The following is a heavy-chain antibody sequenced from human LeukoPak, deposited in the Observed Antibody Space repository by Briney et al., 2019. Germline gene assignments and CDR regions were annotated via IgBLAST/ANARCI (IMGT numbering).Heavy chain of an antibody. Sequence: PGGSLRLSCAAPGFTFSTYGMHWVRQAPGKGLEWVAFIRYDVSNKYYADSVKGRFTISRDNSKNTLYLQMNSLRAEDTAVYYCANRPTVAVAGMGKAFDIWGQGTMVTVSS. V-gene: IGHV3-30*02. CDR1: GFTFSTYG. CDR3: ANRPTVAVAGMGKAFDI. CDR2: IRYDVSNK. J-gene: IGHJ3*02. D-gene: IGHD6-19*01.